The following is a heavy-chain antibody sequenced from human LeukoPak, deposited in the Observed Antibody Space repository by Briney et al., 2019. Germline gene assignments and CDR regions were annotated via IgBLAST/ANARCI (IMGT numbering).Heavy chain of an antibody. J-gene: IGHJ4*02. Sequence: PGGSLRLSCAASGFTFSSYAMHWVRQAPGKGLEWVAVISYDGSNKYYADSVKGRFTISRDNSKNTLYLQMNSLRAEDTAVYYCARDNDVHCSGGSCTNFDYWGQGTLVTVSS. V-gene: IGHV3-30*04. D-gene: IGHD2-15*01. CDR1: GFTFSSYA. CDR3: ARDNDVHCSGGSCTNFDY. CDR2: ISYDGSNK.